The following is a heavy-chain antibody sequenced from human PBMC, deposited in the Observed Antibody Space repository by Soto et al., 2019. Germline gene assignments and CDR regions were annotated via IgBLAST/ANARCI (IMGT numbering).Heavy chain of an antibody. V-gene: IGHV3-21*01. D-gene: IGHD3-10*01. CDR1: GFTFSSYS. CDR2: ISSSSSYI. Sequence: EVQLVESGGGLVKPGGSLRLSCAASGFTFSSYSMNWVRQAPGKGLEWVSSISSSSSYIYYADSVKGRFTISRDNAKNSLYLQMNSLRAEDTAVYYCARAKGELWFSTYYYGMDVWGQGTTVTVSS. J-gene: IGHJ6*02. CDR3: ARAKGELWFSTYYYGMDV.